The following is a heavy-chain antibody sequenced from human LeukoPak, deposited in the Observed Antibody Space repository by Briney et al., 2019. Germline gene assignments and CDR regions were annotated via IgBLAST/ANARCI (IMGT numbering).Heavy chain of an antibody. D-gene: IGHD3-3*01. V-gene: IGHV3-23*01. CDR3: AKDGDFWSGYFAYFDC. Sequence: GGSLRLSCAASGFTFSSYALSWVRQAPGKGLEWVSTISSSGGGTYYTDSVKGRFTISRDNSKNTVYLQMNSLRAEDTAVYYCAKDGDFWSGYFAYFDCWGQGTLVTVSS. CDR2: ISSSGGGT. J-gene: IGHJ4*02. CDR1: GFTFSSYA.